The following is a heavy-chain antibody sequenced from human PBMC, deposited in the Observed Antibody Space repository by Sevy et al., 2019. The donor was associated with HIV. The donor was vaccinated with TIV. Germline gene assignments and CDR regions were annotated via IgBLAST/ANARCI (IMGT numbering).Heavy chain of an antibody. V-gene: IGHV3-21*01. J-gene: IGHJ4*02. CDR2: ISSSSSYI. Sequence: GGSLRLSCAASGFTFSSYSMNWVRQAPGKGLEWVSSISSSSSYIYYADSVKGRFTISRDNAKNSLYLQMNSLRAEDTAVYYGARDQPHRVQLWLGWGQGTLVTVSS. CDR1: GFTFSSYS. CDR3: ARDQPHRVQLWLG. D-gene: IGHD5-18*01.